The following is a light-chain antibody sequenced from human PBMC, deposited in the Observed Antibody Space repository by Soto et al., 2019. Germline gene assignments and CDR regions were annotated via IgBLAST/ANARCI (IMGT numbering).Light chain of an antibody. CDR3: QQYDNSPSFT. Sequence: ELVLPQSPGTLSLSPGERATLSCRASQSVSSSYLAWYQQKPGQAPRLLIYGASGRATGIPDRFSGSGSGTDSTLTISRLKPENCAVYYCQQYDNSPSFTFGPGTKVDIK. CDR2: GAS. CDR1: QSVSSSY. V-gene: IGKV3-20*01. J-gene: IGKJ3*01.